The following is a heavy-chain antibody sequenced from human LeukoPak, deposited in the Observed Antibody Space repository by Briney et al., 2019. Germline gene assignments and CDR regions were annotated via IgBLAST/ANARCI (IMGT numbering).Heavy chain of an antibody. J-gene: IGHJ4*02. CDR1: GGSFSGYY. D-gene: IGHD6-13*01. V-gene: IGHV4-34*01. Sequence: PSETPSLTCAVYGGSFSGYYWSWIRQPPGKGLEWIGEINHSGSTNYNPSLKSRVTISVDTSKNQFSLKLSSVTAADTAVYYCASTQQLAYFDYWGQGTLVTVSS. CDR2: INHSGST. CDR3: ASTQQLAYFDY.